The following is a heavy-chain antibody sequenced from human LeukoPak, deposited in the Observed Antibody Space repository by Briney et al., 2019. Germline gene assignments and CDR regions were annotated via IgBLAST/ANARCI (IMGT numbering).Heavy chain of an antibody. J-gene: IGHJ4*02. CDR2: IIPILGIA. Sequence: GASVKVSCKASGGTFNSYTISWVRQAPGQGLERMGRIIPILGIANYAQKFQGRVTITADKSTSTAYMELSSLRSEDTAVYYCARALYHYDSSGYSEYYFDYWGQGTLVTVSS. CDR3: ARALYHYDSSGYSEYYFDY. V-gene: IGHV1-69*02. D-gene: IGHD3-22*01. CDR1: GGTFNSYT.